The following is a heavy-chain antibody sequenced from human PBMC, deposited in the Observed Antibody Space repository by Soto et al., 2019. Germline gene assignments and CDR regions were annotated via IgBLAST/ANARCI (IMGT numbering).Heavy chain of an antibody. D-gene: IGHD1-26*01. Sequence: FSCQASAGTFSSYAISWVRQAPGQGLEWMGGIIPIFGTANYAQKFQGRVTITADESTSTAYMELSSLRSEDTAVYYCARGRNSGSYGPCDYWGQGTLVTVSS. CDR3: ARGRNSGSYGPCDY. CDR2: IIPIFGTA. CDR1: AGTFSSYA. J-gene: IGHJ4*02. V-gene: IGHV1-69*01.